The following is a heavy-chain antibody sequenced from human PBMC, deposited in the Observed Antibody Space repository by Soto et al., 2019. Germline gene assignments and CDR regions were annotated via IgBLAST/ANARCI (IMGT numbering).Heavy chain of an antibody. CDR2: ISYDGSNK. V-gene: IGHV3-30*18. CDR1: GFTFSSYG. D-gene: IGHD3-10*01. CDR3: AKVRGGTFGELDY. J-gene: IGHJ4*02. Sequence: QVQLVESGGGVVQPGRSLRLSCAASGFTFSSYGMHWVRQAPGKGLEWVAVISYDGSNKYYADSVKGRFTISRDNSKNTLYLQMNSLRAEDTAVYYCAKVRGGTFGELDYWGQGTLVTVSS.